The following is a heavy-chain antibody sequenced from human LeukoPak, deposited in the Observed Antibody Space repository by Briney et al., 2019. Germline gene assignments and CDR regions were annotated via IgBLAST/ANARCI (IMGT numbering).Heavy chain of an antibody. V-gene: IGHV7-4-1*02. CDR3: ARHDNDDDFDY. J-gene: IGHJ4*02. Sequence: ASVKVSCKASGYTFTRYAINWLRQAPGQGLEWMGWINMYTANPAYAQGFTERFVFSLDTSVTTGYLQISNLKTEDTAVYYCARHDNDDDFDYWGQGTLVTVSS. CDR1: GYTFTRYA. CDR2: INMYTANP. D-gene: IGHD3-16*01.